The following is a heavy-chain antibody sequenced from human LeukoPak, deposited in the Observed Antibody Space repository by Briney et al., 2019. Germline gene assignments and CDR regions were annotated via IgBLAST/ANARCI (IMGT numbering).Heavy chain of an antibody. CDR3: AREGDDYENFDY. J-gene: IGHJ4*02. CDR2: MNPNSGNT. CDR1: GYTFTSYD. Sequence: ASVKVSCTASGYTFTSYDINWVRQATGQGLEWMGWMNPNSGNTGYAQKFQGRVTITRNTSISTAYMELSSLRSEDTAVYYCAREGDDYENFDYWGQGTLVTVSS. D-gene: IGHD4-17*01. V-gene: IGHV1-8*03.